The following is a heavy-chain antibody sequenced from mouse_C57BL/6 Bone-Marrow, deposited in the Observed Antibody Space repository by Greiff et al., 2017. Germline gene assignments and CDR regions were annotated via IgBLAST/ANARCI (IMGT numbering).Heavy chain of an antibody. CDR3: ARRGYDGYSYYFDY. J-gene: IGHJ2*01. CDR2: IYPRSGNT. CDR1: GYTFTSYG. Sequence: VKLMESGAELARPGASVKLSCKASGYTFTSYGISWVKQRTGQGLEWIGEIYPRSGNTYYNEKFKGKATLTADKSSSTAYMELRSLTSEDSAVYFCARRGYDGYSYYFDYWGQGTTLTVSA. V-gene: IGHV1-81*01. D-gene: IGHD2-3*01.